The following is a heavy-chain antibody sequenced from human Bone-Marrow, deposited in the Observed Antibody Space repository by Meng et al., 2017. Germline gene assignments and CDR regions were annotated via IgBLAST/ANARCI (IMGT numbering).Heavy chain of an antibody. Sequence: GESLKISCAASGFTFSSYAMHWVRQAPGKGLEWVAVISYDGSNKYYADSVKGRFTISRDNAKNSLYLQMDSLRAEDTAVYYCARGDPSGSYYYYYYGMDVWGQGTTVTVS. CDR3: ARGDPSGSYYYYYYGMDV. J-gene: IGHJ6*02. D-gene: IGHD1-26*01. CDR1: GFTFSSYA. V-gene: IGHV3-30*04. CDR2: ISYDGSNK.